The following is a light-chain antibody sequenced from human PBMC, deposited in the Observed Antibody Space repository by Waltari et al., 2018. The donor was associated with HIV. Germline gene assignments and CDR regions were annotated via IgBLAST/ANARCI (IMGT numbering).Light chain of an antibody. V-gene: IGLV2-14*03. CDR3: SSYTSSSTFWV. CDR2: DVS. CDR1: SNDVVGYNY. J-gene: IGLJ3*02. Sequence: QSALTQPASVSGSPGQSLTISCTGTSNDVVGYNYVSWYQQHPGKAPKLMIYDVSNRPSGVSNRFSGSKSGNTASLTISGLQAEDEADYYCSSYTSSSTFWVFGGGTKLTVL.